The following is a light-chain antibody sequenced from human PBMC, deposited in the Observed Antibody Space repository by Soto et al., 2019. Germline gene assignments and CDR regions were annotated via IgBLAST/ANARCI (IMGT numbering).Light chain of an antibody. J-gene: IGKJ2*02. CDR2: DAS. Sequence: EISMTQSPATLSVSPGEGATLSCRASQSVGSRVARYQQKPGQPPRLLIHDASTRATGVPARFSGSGSGTHFTLTITSLQSEDFAVYYCQQYLDWRTFGQGTKLEIK. CDR3: QQYLDWRT. CDR1: QSVGSR. V-gene: IGKV3-15*01.